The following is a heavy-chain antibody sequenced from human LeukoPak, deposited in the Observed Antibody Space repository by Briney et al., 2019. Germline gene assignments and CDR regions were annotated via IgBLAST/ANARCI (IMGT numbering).Heavy chain of an antibody. V-gene: IGHV4-34*01. CDR1: GGAFSGYY. D-gene: IGHD3-22*01. J-gene: IGHJ4*02. CDR3: ARDGRDSSGYPFDY. CDR2: INHSGST. Sequence: SETLSPTCAVYGGAFSGYYWSWIRPPPGKGLGWVGEINHSGSTNYNPSLKSRVTISVDTSKNQFSLKLSSVTAADTAVYYCARDGRDSSGYPFDYWGQGTLVTVSS.